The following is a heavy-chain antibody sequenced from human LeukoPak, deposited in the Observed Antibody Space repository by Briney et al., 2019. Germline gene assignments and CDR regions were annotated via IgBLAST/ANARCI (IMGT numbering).Heavy chain of an antibody. D-gene: IGHD3-16*02. CDR3: ARSGDYVWGSYRRYYFDY. CDR2: INHSGST. Sequence: SETLSLTCAVYGGSFSGYYWSWIRQPPGKGLEWIGEINHSGSTNYNPSLKNRVTISVDTSKNQFSLKLSSVTAADTAVYYCARSGDYVWGSYRRYYFDYWGQGTLVTVSS. V-gene: IGHV4-34*01. J-gene: IGHJ4*02. CDR1: GGSFSGYY.